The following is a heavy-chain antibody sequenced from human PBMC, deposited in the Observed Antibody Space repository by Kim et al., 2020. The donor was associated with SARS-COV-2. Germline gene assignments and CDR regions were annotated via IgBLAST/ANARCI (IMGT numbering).Heavy chain of an antibody. Sequence: GNTNYARKLQGRVTMTTDTSTSTAYMELRSLRSDDTAVYYCARDRDAFDIWGQGTMVTVSS. V-gene: IGHV1-18*01. CDR2: GNT. CDR3: ARDRDAFDI. J-gene: IGHJ3*02.